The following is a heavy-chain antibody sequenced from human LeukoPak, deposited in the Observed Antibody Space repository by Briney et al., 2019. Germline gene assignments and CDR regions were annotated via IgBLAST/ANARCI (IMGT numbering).Heavy chain of an antibody. V-gene: IGHV1-18*01. J-gene: IGHJ4*02. D-gene: IGHD3-22*01. CDR3: ARSEEYYYDSSGSLFDY. Sequence: ASVKVSCKASGYTFTSYGISWVRQAPGQGLEWMGWISAYNGNTNYAQKLQGRVTMHTDTSTSTAYMELRSLRSDDTAVYYCARSEEYYYDSSGSLFDYWGQGTLVTVSS. CDR1: GYTFTSYG. CDR2: ISAYNGNT.